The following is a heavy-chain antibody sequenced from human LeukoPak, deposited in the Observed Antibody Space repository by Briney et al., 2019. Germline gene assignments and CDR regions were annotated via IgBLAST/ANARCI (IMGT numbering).Heavy chain of an antibody. V-gene: IGHV3-66*02. CDR2: IYRDVGT. CDR1: GFTVGRDY. D-gene: IGHD3-10*01. Sequence: GGSLRLSWAASGFTVGRDYMGWVRQAPGRGLEWVSTIYRDVGTYYADSVKGRFTISRDDSKNTVYLQLNSVTPEDTAVYYCGRDPGHPNGVGVWGHGTTVTISS. CDR3: GRDPGHPNGVGV. J-gene: IGHJ6*02.